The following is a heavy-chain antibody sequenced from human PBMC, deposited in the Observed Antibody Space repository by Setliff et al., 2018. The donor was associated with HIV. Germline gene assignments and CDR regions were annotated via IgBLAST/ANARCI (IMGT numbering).Heavy chain of an antibody. D-gene: IGHD3-16*01. CDR1: GGYVSDSSYY. V-gene: IGHV4-39*01. CDR2: MYYTESP. J-gene: IGHJ4*02. CDR3: ARQGFVPLGVNQFDS. Sequence: PSETLSLTCRVSGGYVSDSSYYWGWIRQAPGKGLEWIGSMYYTESPYYNPSFINRVTISIDTSKNQFSLSRRSVTAADSAVYYCARQGFVPLGVNQFDSWGQGTLVTVSS.